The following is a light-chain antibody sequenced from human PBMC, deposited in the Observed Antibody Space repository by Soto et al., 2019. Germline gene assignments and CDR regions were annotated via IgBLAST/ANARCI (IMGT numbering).Light chain of an antibody. CDR2: DGS. CDR3: QQYKTSWT. CDR1: QSISRW. V-gene: IGKV1-5*01. Sequence: DIQMTQSPSTLSASVGDRVTITCRASQSISRWLAWYQQKPGKAPHLLIYDGSSLDSGVPARFSGGGSGTEFTLTISSLQPDDFATDFCQQYKTSWTFGQGTKVEI. J-gene: IGKJ1*01.